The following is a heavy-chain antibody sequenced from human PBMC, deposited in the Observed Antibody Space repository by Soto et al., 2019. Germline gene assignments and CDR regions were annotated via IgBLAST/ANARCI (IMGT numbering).Heavy chain of an antibody. CDR3: ARDLYYDFWSGYYSAYYYYGMDV. D-gene: IGHD3-3*01. CDR2: ISYDGSNK. Sequence: PGGSLRLSCAASVFTFSSYAMHWVRQAPGKGLEWVAVISYDGSNKYYADSVKGRFTISRDNSKNTLYLQMNSLRAEDTAVYYCARDLYYDFWSGYYSAYYYYGMDVWGQGTTVTVSS. CDR1: VFTFSSYA. V-gene: IGHV3-30-3*01. J-gene: IGHJ6*02.